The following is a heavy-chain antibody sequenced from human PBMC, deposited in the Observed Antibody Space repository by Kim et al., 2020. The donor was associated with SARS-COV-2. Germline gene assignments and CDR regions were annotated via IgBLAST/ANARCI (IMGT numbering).Heavy chain of an antibody. V-gene: IGHV4-4*09. CDR2: IYSSGAK. D-gene: IGHD1-1*01. CDR1: GGSISDHY. CDR3: ARGLLGNPPALDH. Sequence: SETLSLTCLVSGGSISDHYWSWIRQPPGRGLEWLGYIYSSGAKNNHPTLKSRLTMSLDTSHNQFSLKLTAVTTEDTAVYFCARGLLGNPPALDHWGQGALDTVSS. J-gene: IGHJ1*01.